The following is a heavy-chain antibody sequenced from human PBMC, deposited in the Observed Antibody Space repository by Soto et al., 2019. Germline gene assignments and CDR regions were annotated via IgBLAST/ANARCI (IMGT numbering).Heavy chain of an antibody. Sequence: EVQLVESGGGLVKPGGSLRLSCAASGFTFSSYSMNWVRQAPGKGLEWVSSISSSSSYIYYADSVKGRFTMSRDNAKNSLYLQMNSQRAEDTAVYYCARGGAIAARPGYYYYYMDVWGKGTTVTVSS. CDR1: GFTFSSYS. CDR3: ARGGAIAARPGYYYYYMDV. D-gene: IGHD6-6*01. J-gene: IGHJ6*03. V-gene: IGHV3-21*01. CDR2: ISSSSSYI.